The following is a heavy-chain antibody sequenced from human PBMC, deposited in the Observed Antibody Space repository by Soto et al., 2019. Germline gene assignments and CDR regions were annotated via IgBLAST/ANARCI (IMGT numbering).Heavy chain of an antibody. V-gene: IGHV3-21*01. CDR1: GFTFSSYS. J-gene: IGHJ6*02. CDR2: ISSSSSYI. CDR3: AYYYGSGSYSPSYYYGMDV. Sequence: EVQLVESGGGLVKPGGSLRLSCAASGFTFSSYSMNWVRQAPGKGLEWVSSISSSSSYIYYADSVKGRFTISRDNAKNSLYLQMNSLRAEDTAVYYCAYYYGSGSYSPSYYYGMDVWGQGTTVTVSS. D-gene: IGHD3-10*01.